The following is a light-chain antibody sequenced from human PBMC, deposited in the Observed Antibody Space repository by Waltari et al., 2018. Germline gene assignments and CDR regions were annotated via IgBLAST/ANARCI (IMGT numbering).Light chain of an antibody. V-gene: IGKV2-28*01. Sequence: DIVMTQSPLSLPVTPGEQASISCRSIQSLLHSNAYNYLDWYLQKTGQCPQLLIYLGSNRASGVPDRLSGSGSGTDFTMKISRGEEEDVGVYYCMQALQTPLTFGGGTKVEIK. CDR3: MQALQTPLT. J-gene: IGKJ4*01. CDR1: QSLLHSNAYNY. CDR2: LGS.